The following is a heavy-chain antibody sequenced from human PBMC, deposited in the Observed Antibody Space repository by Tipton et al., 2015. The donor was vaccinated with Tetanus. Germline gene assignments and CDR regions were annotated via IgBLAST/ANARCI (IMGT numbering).Heavy chain of an antibody. Sequence: LTCTVSGDSISSRNSYWGWIRQPPGKGLEWVSYISASGSIIFYADSVRGRFTISRDNAKDSLYLQMNSLRDEDTAVYFCACHRHSNWFDYWGQGTLVTVSS. J-gene: IGHJ4*02. CDR2: ISASGSII. D-gene: IGHD6-13*01. CDR3: ACHRHSNWFDY. CDR1: GDSISSRNSY. V-gene: IGHV3-11*04.